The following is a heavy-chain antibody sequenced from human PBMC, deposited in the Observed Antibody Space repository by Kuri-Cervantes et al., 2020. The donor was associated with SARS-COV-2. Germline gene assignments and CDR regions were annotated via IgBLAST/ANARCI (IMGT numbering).Heavy chain of an antibody. D-gene: IGHD3-22*01. J-gene: IGHJ5*02. V-gene: IGHV4-30-4*02. CDR2: IHYSGYT. Sequence: SETLSLTCTVSAGSISSGDYYWSWIRQPPGKGLEWIGFIHYSGYTYYNPSLKSRLTLSVDTSKNQFSLKLSSVTAADTAVYYCARESYYDSSGYYYGWFDPWGQGTLVTVSS. CDR1: AGSISSGDYY. CDR3: ARESYYDSSGYYYGWFDP.